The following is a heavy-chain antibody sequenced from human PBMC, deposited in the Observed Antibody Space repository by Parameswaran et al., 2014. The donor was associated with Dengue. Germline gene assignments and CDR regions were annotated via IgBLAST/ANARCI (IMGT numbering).Heavy chain of an antibody. J-gene: IGHJ2*01. D-gene: IGHD4-23*01. Sequence: PGKGLEWIGSIDYSGTSYYNPSLKSRVTISVDSSKKQFSLNLNSVTAADTAVFYCARQPLYGGSPDWYFDLWGRGTPVTVSS. CDR3: ARQPLYGGSPDWYFDL. CDR2: IDYSGTS. V-gene: IGHV4-39*01.